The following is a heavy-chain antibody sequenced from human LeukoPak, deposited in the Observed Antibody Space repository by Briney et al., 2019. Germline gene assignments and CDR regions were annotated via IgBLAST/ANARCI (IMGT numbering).Heavy chain of an antibody. CDR3: PAGHYTNL. Sequence: PGGSLRLSCVASDFNLRTAGMRWVRQAPGKGLEWVGGIKTEGDGGTTDYAAPVKGRFTISRDDSKSAGYLQMNNLRTENTAVYYCPAGHYTNLWGQGPLVTVSS. D-gene: IGHD3-3*01. V-gene: IGHV3-15*01. CDR1: DFNLRTAG. CDR2: IKTEGDGGTT. J-gene: IGHJ5*02.